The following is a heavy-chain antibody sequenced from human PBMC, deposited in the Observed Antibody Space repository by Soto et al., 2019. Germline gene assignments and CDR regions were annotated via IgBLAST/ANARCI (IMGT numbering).Heavy chain of an antibody. CDR2: ISHDGSNK. D-gene: IGHD6-6*01. CDR3: ATEWSSSATEFDF. J-gene: IGHJ4*02. CDR1: GFTFSSYG. Sequence: GGSLRLSCAASGFTFSSYGMHWVRQAPGRGLEWVAVISHDGSNKYYADSVKGRFTISRDNSKNTLYLQVNSLRAEDTALYYCATEWSSSATEFDFWGQGALVTAPQ. V-gene: IGHV3-30*03.